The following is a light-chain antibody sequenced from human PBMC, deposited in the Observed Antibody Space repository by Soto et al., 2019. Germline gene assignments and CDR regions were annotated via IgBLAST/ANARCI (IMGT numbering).Light chain of an antibody. CDR2: EVT. Sequence: QSVLTQPPSASGSHGQSVTISCTGTSSDVGAYKYVSWYQQYPGKAPKLMIYEVTKRPSGVPDRFSGSKSGNTASLTVSGLQAEDEADYYCTSYVGNDIWVFGGGTKLTVL. CDR3: TSYVGNDIWV. CDR1: SSDVGAYKY. J-gene: IGLJ3*02. V-gene: IGLV2-8*01.